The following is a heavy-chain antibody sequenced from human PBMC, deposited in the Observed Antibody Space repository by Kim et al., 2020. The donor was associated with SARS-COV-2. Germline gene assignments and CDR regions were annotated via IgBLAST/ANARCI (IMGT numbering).Heavy chain of an antibody. CDR1: GGSISSSSYY. CDR2: IYYTGST. D-gene: IGHD2-15*01. CDR3: ATQRYGGNALDY. Sequence: SETLSLTCTVSGGSISSSSYYWGWIRQPPGKGLEWIGSIYYTGSTYSNPSLKSRVTMSVDTSKNQFSVKLSSVTAADTAVYYCATQRYGGNALDYWGQGTLVTVSS. J-gene: IGHJ4*02. V-gene: IGHV4-39*01.